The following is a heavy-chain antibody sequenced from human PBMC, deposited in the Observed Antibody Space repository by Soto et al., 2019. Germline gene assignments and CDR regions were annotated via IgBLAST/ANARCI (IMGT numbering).Heavy chain of an antibody. J-gene: IGHJ4*02. V-gene: IGHV4-30-2*01. CDR1: GDSISSADYS. D-gene: IGHD3-10*01. CDR2: ISHSGST. CDR3: ASQTSGLWHY. Sequence: HLQLQESGSRLVKPSQTLSLNCAVSGDSISSADYSWNWVRQPPGKGLEWIGYISHSGSTYYNPSHKSRVTISVDRSRNHFSLNLSSVTAADTAVYDCASQTSGLWHYWGQGTLVTVSS.